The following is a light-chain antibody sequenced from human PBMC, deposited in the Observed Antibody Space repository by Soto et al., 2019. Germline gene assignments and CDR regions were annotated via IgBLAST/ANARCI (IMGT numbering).Light chain of an antibody. CDR2: RAS. CDR3: QHYGASPWT. V-gene: IGKV3-20*01. Sequence: EIVLTQSPGNLSLSPGERATLSCRASQSVSNNYLAWYQQKPGQAPRVLIYRASIRATGISDRFSGSGSGTDFTLTISRLEPEDFAVYYCQHYGASPWTFGQGTKVDIK. CDR1: QSVSNNY. J-gene: IGKJ1*01.